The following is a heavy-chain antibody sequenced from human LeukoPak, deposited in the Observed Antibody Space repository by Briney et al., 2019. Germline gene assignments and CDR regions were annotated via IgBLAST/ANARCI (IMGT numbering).Heavy chain of an antibody. Sequence: GGSLRLPCAASGFTFSSYAMSWVRQAPGKGLEWVSYISGSGNDISYADSVKGRFTISRDNAKGSLYLQMNSLRAADTAVYYCGTHAGRTGSDDWGQGTLVTVSS. CDR1: GFTFSSYA. CDR3: GTHAGRTGSDD. D-gene: IGHD3/OR15-3a*01. J-gene: IGHJ4*02. V-gene: IGHV3-11*01. CDR2: ISGSGNDI.